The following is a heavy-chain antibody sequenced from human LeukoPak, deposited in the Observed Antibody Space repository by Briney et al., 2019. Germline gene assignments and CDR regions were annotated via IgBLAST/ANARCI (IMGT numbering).Heavy chain of an antibody. D-gene: IGHD6-13*01. CDR2: IYYTGST. V-gene: IGHV4-39*07. CDR1: GGSFSSSSYY. Sequence: SETLSLTCTVSGGSFSSSSYYWGWIRQPPGKGLEWSGSIYYTGSTYYNPSLKSRVTISLDTSKNQFSLKVTSVTAADTAVYYCARASGGQQRFDYWGQGTLVTVSA. J-gene: IGHJ4*02. CDR3: ARASGGQQRFDY.